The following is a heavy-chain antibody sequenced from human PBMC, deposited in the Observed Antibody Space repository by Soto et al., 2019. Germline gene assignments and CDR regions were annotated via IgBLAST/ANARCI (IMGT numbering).Heavy chain of an antibody. Sequence: QVQLVESGGVVVQPGRSLRLSCAASGFTFSSYAMHWFRQAPGKGLEWVAVISYDGSNKYYADSVTGRLTISGDNSKNTLCLNMKSLRAEDTAVYYCASDLRLGELSLLDYWGQGTLVTVSS. J-gene: IGHJ4*02. CDR2: ISYDGSNK. D-gene: IGHD3-16*02. V-gene: IGHV3-30-3*01. CDR1: GFTFSSYA. CDR3: ASDLRLGELSLLDY.